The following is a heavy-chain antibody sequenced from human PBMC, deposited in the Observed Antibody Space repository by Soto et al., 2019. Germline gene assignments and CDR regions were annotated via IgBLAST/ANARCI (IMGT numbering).Heavy chain of an antibody. V-gene: IGHV1-69*01. CDR2: IIPIFGTA. D-gene: IGHD1-26*01. J-gene: IGHJ4*02. Sequence: QAPGQGLEWMGGIIPIFGTANYAQKFQGRVTITADESTSTAYMELSSLRSEDAAVYYCARDSLYSGSHYWGQGTLVTVSS. CDR3: ARDSLYSGSHY.